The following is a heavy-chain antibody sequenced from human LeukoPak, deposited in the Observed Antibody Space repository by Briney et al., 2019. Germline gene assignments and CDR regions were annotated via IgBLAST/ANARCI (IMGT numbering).Heavy chain of an antibody. J-gene: IGHJ1*01. V-gene: IGHV4-4*02. CDR2: IYHSGST. CDR1: GGSISSDNW. CDR3: ATNGWYCLDH. Sequence: PSETLSLTCAVSGGSISSDNWWSRVRQPPGKGLEWIGEIYHSGSTNYNPSLQSRVTISVDKSNNHFSLRLTSVTAADTAVYYCATNGWYCLDHWGQGALVTVSS. D-gene: IGHD6-19*01.